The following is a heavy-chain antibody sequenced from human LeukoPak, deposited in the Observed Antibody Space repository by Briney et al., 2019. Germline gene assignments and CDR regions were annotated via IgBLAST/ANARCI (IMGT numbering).Heavy chain of an antibody. CDR1: GYTFTSYY. V-gene: IGHV1-46*01. CDR3: ARDKAIFGVVTPSYYFDY. Sequence: GASVNVSCKASGYTFTSYYMHWVRQAPGQGLEWMGIINPSGGSTSYAQKFQGRVTMTRDTSTSTVYMELSSLRSEDTAVYYCARDKAIFGVVTPSYYFDYWGQGTLVTVSS. J-gene: IGHJ4*02. CDR2: INPSGGST. D-gene: IGHD3-3*01.